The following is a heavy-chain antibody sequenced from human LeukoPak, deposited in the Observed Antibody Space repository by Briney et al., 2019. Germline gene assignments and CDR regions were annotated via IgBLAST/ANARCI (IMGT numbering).Heavy chain of an antibody. CDR1: GFTFTNNG. V-gene: IGHV1-18*01. CDR3: ARDGNESGSGTFYSIGMDV. CDR2: ITTYKGNM. Sequence: GASVKVSCKASGFTFTNNGFSWVRQAPGQGLEWMGWITTYKGNMAYAPKFQGRVTMTTDTSTSTAYMELRSLRSDDTAVYYCARDGNESGSGTFYSIGMDVWGHGTTVTVSS. D-gene: IGHD3-10*01. J-gene: IGHJ6*02.